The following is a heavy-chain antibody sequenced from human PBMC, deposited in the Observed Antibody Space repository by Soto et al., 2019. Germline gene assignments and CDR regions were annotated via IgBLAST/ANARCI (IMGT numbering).Heavy chain of an antibody. J-gene: IGHJ6*02. CDR1: GGSISSYY. CDR2: IYYSGST. V-gene: IGHV4-59*01. CDR3: ARGELRYFDWLPYYYYGMDV. Sequence: SETLSLTCTVSGGSISSYYGSWIRQPPGKGLEWIGYIYYSGSTNYNPSLKSRVTISVDTSKNQFSLKLSSVTAADTAVYYCARGELRYFDWLPYYYYGMDVWGQGTTVT. D-gene: IGHD3-9*01.